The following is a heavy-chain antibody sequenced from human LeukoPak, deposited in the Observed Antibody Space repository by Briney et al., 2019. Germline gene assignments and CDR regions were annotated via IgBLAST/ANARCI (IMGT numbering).Heavy chain of an antibody. Sequence: PGGSLRLSCAASGFTFSSYSMNWVRQAPGKGLEWVSSISSSSSYIYYADSVKGRFTISRDNAKNSLYLQMNSLRAEDTAVYYCARAGGAHYYDSSGYYSPFGYWGQGTLVTLSS. J-gene: IGHJ4*02. CDR1: GFTFSSYS. V-gene: IGHV3-21*01. CDR2: ISSSSSYI. D-gene: IGHD3-22*01. CDR3: ARAGGAHYYDSSGYYSPFGY.